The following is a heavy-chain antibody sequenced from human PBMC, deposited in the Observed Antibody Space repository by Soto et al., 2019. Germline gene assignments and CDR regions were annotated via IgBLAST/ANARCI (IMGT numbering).Heavy chain of an antibody. CDR2: INHSGST. CDR1: GGSFSGYY. CDR3: ARLSVAATTASYYYYGMDV. D-gene: IGHD6-19*01. V-gene: IGHV4-34*01. Sequence: PSETLSLTCAVYGGSFSGYYWSWIRQPPGKGLEWIGEINHSGSTNYNPSLKSRVTISVDTSKNQFYLKLSSVTAAETXVYYCARLSVAATTASYYYYGMDVWGQGTTVTVSS. J-gene: IGHJ6*02.